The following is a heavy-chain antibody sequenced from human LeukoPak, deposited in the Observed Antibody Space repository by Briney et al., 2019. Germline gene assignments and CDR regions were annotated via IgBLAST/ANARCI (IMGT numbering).Heavy chain of an antibody. V-gene: IGHV1-2*02. J-gene: IGHJ5*02. CDR3: ARDWKYYDFWSGYYGWFDP. CDR1: GYTFTGYY. CDR2: INPNSGGT. D-gene: IGHD3-3*01. Sequence: ASVKVSFKASGYTFTGYYMHWVRQAPGQGLEWMGWINPNSGGTNYAQKFQGRVTMTRDTSISTAYMELSRLRSDDTAVYYCARDWKYYDFWSGYYGWFDPWGQGTLVTVSS.